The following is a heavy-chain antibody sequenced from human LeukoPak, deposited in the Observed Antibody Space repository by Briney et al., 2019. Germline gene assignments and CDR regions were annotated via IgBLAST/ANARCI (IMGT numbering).Heavy chain of an antibody. CDR1: GFTFSSYA. J-gene: IGHJ5*02. V-gene: IGHV3-23*01. Sequence: GGSLRLSCAASGFTFSSYAMSWVRQAPGKGLERVSAISGSGGSTYYADSVKGRFTISRDNSKNTLYLHMNSLRAEDTAVYYCAKDSLIVGATTRWFDPWGQGTLVTVSS. CDR2: ISGSGGST. D-gene: IGHD1-26*01. CDR3: AKDSLIVGATTRWFDP.